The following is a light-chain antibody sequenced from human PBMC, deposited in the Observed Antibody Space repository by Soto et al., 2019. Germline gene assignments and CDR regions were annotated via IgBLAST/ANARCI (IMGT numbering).Light chain of an antibody. J-gene: IGLJ3*02. Sequence: QTVVTQEPSFSVSPGRTVTLTCGLSSGSVSTSYYPNWYQQTPGQAPRTLIYNTNTRSSGVPARFSGSILGNKAALTITGAQADDESDYYCMVYMGSGIWVFGGGTKVTVL. CDR1: SGSVSTSYY. CDR2: NTN. CDR3: MVYMGSGIWV. V-gene: IGLV8-61*01.